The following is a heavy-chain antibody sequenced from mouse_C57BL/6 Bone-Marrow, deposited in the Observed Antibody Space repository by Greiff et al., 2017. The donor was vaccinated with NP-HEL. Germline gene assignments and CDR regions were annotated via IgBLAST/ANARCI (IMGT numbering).Heavy chain of an antibody. CDR1: GYTFTSYW. CDR2: IDPSDSYT. D-gene: IGHD4-1*01. J-gene: IGHJ2*01. CDR3: ARSGAGTN. Sequence: VQLQQPGAELVRPGTSVKLSCKASGYTFTSYWMHWVKQRPGQGLEWIGVIDPSDSYTNYNQKFKGKATLTVDTSSSTAYMQLSSLTSEDSAVYYCARSGAGTNWGQGTTLTVSS. V-gene: IGHV1-59*01.